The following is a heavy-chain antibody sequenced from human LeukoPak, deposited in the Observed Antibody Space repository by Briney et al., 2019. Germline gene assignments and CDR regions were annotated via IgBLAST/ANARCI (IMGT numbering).Heavy chain of an antibody. Sequence: GGFLRLSCAASGFTFSSYAMHWVRQAPGRGLEWVASINQDGSLKHYVDSVKGRFTISRDNVQNSLYLQMSSLRAEDTAVYYCARLYRDVTTFDYWGQGTLVTVSS. D-gene: IGHD4-17*01. CDR2: INQDGSLK. CDR3: ARLYRDVTTFDY. J-gene: IGHJ4*02. CDR1: GFTFSSYA. V-gene: IGHV3-7*01.